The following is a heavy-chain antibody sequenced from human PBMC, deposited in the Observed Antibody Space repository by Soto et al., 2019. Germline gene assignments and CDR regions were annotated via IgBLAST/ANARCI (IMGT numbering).Heavy chain of an antibody. CDR1: GFTFSNAW. J-gene: IGHJ6*02. V-gene: IGHV3-15*07. D-gene: IGHD3-3*01. Sequence: GGSLRLSCAASGFTFSNAWMNWVRQAPGKGLVWVGRIKSKTDGGTTDYAAPVKGRFTISRDDSKNTLYLQMNSLKTEDTAVYYCTTPLYDFWSGSYGMDVWGQGTTVTVSS. CDR3: TTPLYDFWSGSYGMDV. CDR2: IKSKTDGGTT.